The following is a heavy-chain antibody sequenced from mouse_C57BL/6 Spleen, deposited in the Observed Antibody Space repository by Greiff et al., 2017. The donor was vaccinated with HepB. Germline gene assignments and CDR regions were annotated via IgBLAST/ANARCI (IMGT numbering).Heavy chain of an antibody. Sequence: EVQLQQSGPVLVKPGASVKMSCKASGYTFTDYYMNWVKQSHGKSLEWIGVINPYNGGTSYNQKFKGKATLTVDKSSSTAYMELNSLTSEDSAVYYCARWVDDGYFAYWGQGTLVTVSA. CDR2: INPYNGGT. CDR3: ARWVDDGYFAY. D-gene: IGHD2-3*01. V-gene: IGHV1-19*01. CDR1: GYTFTDYY. J-gene: IGHJ3*01.